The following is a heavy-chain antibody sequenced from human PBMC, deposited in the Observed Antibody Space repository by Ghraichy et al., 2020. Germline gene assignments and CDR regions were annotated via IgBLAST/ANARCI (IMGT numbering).Heavy chain of an antibody. V-gene: IGHV1-69*04. CDR3: AQGMAPNNWNYLYYGMDV. Sequence: KVSCKASGGTFSSYAISWVRQAPGQGLEWMGRIIPILGIANYAQKFQGRVTITADKSTSTAYMELSSLRSEDTAVYYCAQGMAPNNWNYLYYGMDVWGQGTTVTVSS. D-gene: IGHD1-7*01. CDR1: GGTFSSYA. CDR2: IIPILGIA. J-gene: IGHJ6*02.